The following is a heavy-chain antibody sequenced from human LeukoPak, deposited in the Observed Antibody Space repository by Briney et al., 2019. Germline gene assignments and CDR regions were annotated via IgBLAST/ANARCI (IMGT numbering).Heavy chain of an antibody. Sequence: GESLRLSCAASGFTFSSYEMNWVRQAPGKGLEWVSYISSSGSTIYYADSVKGRFTISRDNAKNSLYLQMNSLRAEDTAVYYCARDRGYGGNAGFDYWGQGTLVTVSS. J-gene: IGHJ4*02. CDR3: ARDRGYGGNAGFDY. CDR2: ISSSGSTI. V-gene: IGHV3-48*03. CDR1: GFTFSSYE. D-gene: IGHD4-23*01.